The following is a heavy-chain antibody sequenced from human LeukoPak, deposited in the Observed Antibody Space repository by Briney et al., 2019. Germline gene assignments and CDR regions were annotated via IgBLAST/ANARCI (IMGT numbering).Heavy chain of an antibody. V-gene: IGHV4-34*01. CDR3: ARGPQYYYDSSGYSPEYAFDI. Sequence: PSETLSLTCAVYGGSFSGYYWSWIRQPPGKGLEWIGEINHSGSTNYNPSLKSRVTISVDTSKNQFSLKLSSVTAADTAVYYCARGPQYYYDSSGYSPEYAFDIWGQGTMVTVSS. CDR1: GGSFSGYY. CDR2: INHSGST. J-gene: IGHJ3*02. D-gene: IGHD3-22*01.